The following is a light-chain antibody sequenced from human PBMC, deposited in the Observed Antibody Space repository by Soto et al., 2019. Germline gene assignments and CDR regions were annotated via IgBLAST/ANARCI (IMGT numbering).Light chain of an antibody. CDR3: QQYNNWPI. Sequence: EIVMTQSPATLSVSPGERATLSCRASQSVSSNLAWYQQKPGQAPRLLIYGASTRATGIPARFSGSRSGTEFTLTISSLQSEDFAVYYCQQYNNWPIFGGGTKVAIK. CDR2: GAS. V-gene: IGKV3-15*01. J-gene: IGKJ4*01. CDR1: QSVSSN.